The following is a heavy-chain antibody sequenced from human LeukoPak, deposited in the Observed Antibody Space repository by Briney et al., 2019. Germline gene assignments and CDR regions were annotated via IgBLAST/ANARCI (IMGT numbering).Heavy chain of an antibody. CDR3: ARRGDSSGWYGRWFDP. Sequence: SETLSLTCTVSGGSISSSSYYWGWIRQPPGKGLEWIGSIYYSGSTYYNPSLKSRVTISVDTSKNQFSLKLSSVTAADTAVYYCARRGDSSGWYGRWFDPWGQGTLVTVSS. D-gene: IGHD6-19*01. CDR1: GGSISSSSYY. J-gene: IGHJ5*02. CDR2: IYYSGST. V-gene: IGHV4-39*07.